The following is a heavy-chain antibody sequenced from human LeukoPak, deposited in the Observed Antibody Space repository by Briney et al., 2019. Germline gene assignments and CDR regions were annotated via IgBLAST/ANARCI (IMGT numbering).Heavy chain of an antibody. D-gene: IGHD3-22*01. CDR1: GFTFSSYA. CDR3: VKDRVIVVVQPLDI. J-gene: IGHJ3*02. V-gene: IGHV3-23*01. CDR2: ISGSGGST. Sequence: PGGSLRLSCAASGFTFSSYAMSWVRQAPGKGLEWVSAISGSGGSTYYADSVKGRFTISRDNSKNTLYLQMNSLRAEDTAVYYCVKDRVIVVVQPLDIWGQGTMVTVSS.